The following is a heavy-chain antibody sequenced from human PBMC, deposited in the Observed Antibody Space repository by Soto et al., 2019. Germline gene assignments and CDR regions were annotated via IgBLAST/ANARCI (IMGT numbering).Heavy chain of an antibody. Sequence: PCGSLRLSCAASGFTVISYAISFFRHTPLKWREWVSAISGSGGSTYYADSVKGRFTISRDNSKNTLYLQMNSLRAEDTTVYYCAKDWDCSSTSCSNGYYYYYGMDVWGQGTTVTVSS. J-gene: IGHJ6*02. V-gene: IGHV3-23*01. CDR2: ISGSGGST. CDR3: AKDWDCSSTSCSNGYYYYYGMDV. CDR1: GFTVISYA. D-gene: IGHD2-2*01.